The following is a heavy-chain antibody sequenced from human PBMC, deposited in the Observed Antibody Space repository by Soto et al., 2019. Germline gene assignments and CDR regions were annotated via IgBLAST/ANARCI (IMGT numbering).Heavy chain of an antibody. D-gene: IGHD2-15*01. CDR1: GGSISSGGYY. Sequence: QVQLQESGPGLVKPSQTLFLTCTVSGGSISSGGYYWSWIRQHPGKGLEWIGYIYYSGSTYYNPSLKSRVTISVDTSKNQFSLKLSSVTAADTAVYYCAREGYCSGGSCPRNYYYYYYGMDVWGQGTTVTVSS. J-gene: IGHJ6*02. CDR2: IYYSGST. CDR3: AREGYCSGGSCPRNYYYYYYGMDV. V-gene: IGHV4-31*03.